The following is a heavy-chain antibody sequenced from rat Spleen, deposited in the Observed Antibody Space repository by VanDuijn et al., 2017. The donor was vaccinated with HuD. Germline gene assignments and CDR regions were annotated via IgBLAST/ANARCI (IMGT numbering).Heavy chain of an antibody. V-gene: IGHV5-17*01. Sequence: EVQLVESGGGLVQPGRPLILSCAASGFTFTNYALHWIRQAPKKGLEWVATILYDDTNTYYRDSVKGRFTISRGNAKSTLYLQMESLRSEDTATYYCARHPQLGAYWYFDFWGPGTMVTVSS. CDR1: GFTFTNYA. D-gene: IGHD5-1*01. CDR2: ILYDDTNT. J-gene: IGHJ1*01. CDR3: ARHPQLGAYWYFDF.